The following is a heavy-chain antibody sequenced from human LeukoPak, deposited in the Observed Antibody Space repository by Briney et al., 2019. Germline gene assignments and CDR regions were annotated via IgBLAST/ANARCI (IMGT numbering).Heavy chain of an antibody. V-gene: IGHV5-51*01. D-gene: IGHD5-24*01. Sequence: GESLRISCKGSGYSFSSYWIGWVRQMPGNGLECMGIIYGGDSNTVYSASFQGQVTISADKSLSTAYLQWSSLRASDTAMYYCARSPRDGYSDGVDDIWGQGTMVTVAS. CDR3: ARSPRDGYSDGVDDI. CDR1: GYSFSSYW. CDR2: IYGGDSNT. J-gene: IGHJ3*02.